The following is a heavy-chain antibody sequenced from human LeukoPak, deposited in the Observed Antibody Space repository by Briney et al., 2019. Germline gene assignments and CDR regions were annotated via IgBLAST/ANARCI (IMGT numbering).Heavy chain of an antibody. CDR2: IYYSGST. J-gene: IGHJ4*02. D-gene: IGHD6-6*01. CDR1: GGSISSGGYY. Sequence: SETLSLTCTVSGGSISSGGYYWIWIRQHPGKGLEWIGYIYYSGSTYYNPSLKSRVTISVDTSKNQFSLKLSSVTAADTAVYYCARGLIAARTFDYWGQGTLVTVSS. CDR3: ARGLIAARTFDY. V-gene: IGHV4-31*03.